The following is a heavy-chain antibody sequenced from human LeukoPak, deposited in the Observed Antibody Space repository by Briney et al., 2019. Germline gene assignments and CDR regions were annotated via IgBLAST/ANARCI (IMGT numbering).Heavy chain of an antibody. V-gene: IGHV4-34*01. CDR3: ARGREIRGFGLRYYNGLAL. CDR1: GGSLSGHF. CDR2: INDSGSA. J-gene: IGHJ6*04. D-gene: IGHD3-9*01. Sequence: SETLSLTCAVSGGSLSGHFWSWMRQSPGRGLEWIGEINDSGSADYNPLFKSGVTISMETSKDQLCLKLSSVTAADTAVYSCARGREIRGFGLRYYNGLALWGKGTTVTVSS.